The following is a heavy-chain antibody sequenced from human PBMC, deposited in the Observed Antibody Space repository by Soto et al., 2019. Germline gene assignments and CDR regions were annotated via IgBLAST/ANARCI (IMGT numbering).Heavy chain of an antibody. V-gene: IGHV4-4*07. CDR3: ARCNGSSPDF. Sequence: SETLSLTCTVSGGSMNAHYWSWIRQSAGKGLEWIGHIYISGTTMYNPSLKSRVAMSVDPPKNQLSLKLTSVTAADTAVYYCARCNGSSPDFWGQGTLVTVSS. D-gene: IGHD2-15*01. CDR2: IYISGTT. CDR1: GGSMNAHY. J-gene: IGHJ4*02.